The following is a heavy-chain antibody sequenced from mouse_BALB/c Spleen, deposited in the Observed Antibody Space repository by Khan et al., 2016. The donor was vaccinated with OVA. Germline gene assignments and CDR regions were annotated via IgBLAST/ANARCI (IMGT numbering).Heavy chain of an antibody. CDR1: GFSLSRYN. CDR2: IWSGGGT. Sequence: VQLQESGPGLVAPSQSLSITCTVSGFSLSRYNIHWVRQPPGKGLEWLGMIWSGGGTDYNSTLKSRLSISKDNSKSQVFLKMNSLQTDDSAMYYWARAYYRYDGYYAMDYWGQGTSVTVSS. V-gene: IGHV2-6-4*01. D-gene: IGHD2-14*01. J-gene: IGHJ4*01. CDR3: ARAYYRYDGYYAMDY.